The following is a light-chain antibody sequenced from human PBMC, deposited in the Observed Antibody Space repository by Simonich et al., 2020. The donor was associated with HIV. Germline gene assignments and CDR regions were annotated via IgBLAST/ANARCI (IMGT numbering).Light chain of an antibody. Sequence: EIVMTQSPATLSLSPGERATLSFGASQSVNSTLALYQQKPGQAPRLLIYGASTRATGIPARFSGSGSGTEFTLSISSMQSEDFADYYCQQRSNWPPITFGQGSRLEMK. CDR3: QQRSNWPPIT. J-gene: IGKJ5*01. CDR1: QSVNST. CDR2: GAS. V-gene: IGKV3-15*01.